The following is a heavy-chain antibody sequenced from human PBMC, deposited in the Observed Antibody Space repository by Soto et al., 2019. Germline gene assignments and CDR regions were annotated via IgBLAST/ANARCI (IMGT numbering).Heavy chain of an antibody. D-gene: IGHD6-6*01. CDR2: ISGSGGST. CDR1: GFTFSSYA. Sequence: PGGSLRLSCAASGFTFSSYAMSWVRQAPGKGLEWVSAISGSGGSTYYADSVKGRFTISRDNSKNTLYPQMNSLRAEDTAVYYCAKDYSLYSSSSSPGDYWGQGTLVTVSS. V-gene: IGHV3-23*01. J-gene: IGHJ4*02. CDR3: AKDYSLYSSSSSPGDY.